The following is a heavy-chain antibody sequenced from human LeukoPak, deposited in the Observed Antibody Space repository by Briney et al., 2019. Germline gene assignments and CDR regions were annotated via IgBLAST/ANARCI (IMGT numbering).Heavy chain of an antibody. CDR1: GYIFTAYY. J-gene: IGHJ4*02. D-gene: IGHD5-24*01. Sequence: GASVTVSCKASGYIFTAYYLHWVRQAPGQKPEWMGWVKANSGDTNYAQKFQGRVTMTRDTSISTVYMELSGLTADDTAVYYCTRVGDDYPYWGQGTLVTVS. CDR3: TRVGDDYPY. V-gene: IGHV1-2*02. CDR2: VKANSGDT.